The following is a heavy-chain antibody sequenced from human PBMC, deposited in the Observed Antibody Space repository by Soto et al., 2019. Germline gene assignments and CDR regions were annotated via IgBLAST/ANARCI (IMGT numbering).Heavy chain of an antibody. CDR2: IIPFFRTA. CDR1: GGTFNSYA. CDR3: ARAPSSGWFPIFDY. Sequence: QVQLVQSGAEVKKPGSSVRVSCKASGGTFNSYAIGWVRQAPGQGLEWMGGIIPFFRTANYAQKFQGRVTITADESTSTAYMELSSLRSEDTAVYYCARAPSSGWFPIFDYWGQGTLVTVSS. J-gene: IGHJ4*02. D-gene: IGHD6-19*01. V-gene: IGHV1-69*12.